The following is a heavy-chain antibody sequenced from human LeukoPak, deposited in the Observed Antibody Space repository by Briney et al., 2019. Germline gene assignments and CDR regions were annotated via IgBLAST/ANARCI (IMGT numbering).Heavy chain of an antibody. CDR1: GGSISSGGFS. J-gene: IGHJ5*02. CDR2: IYYSGST. V-gene: IGHV4-61*08. D-gene: IGHD6-19*01. Sequence: SETLSLTCGVSGGSISSGGFSWSWIRQPPGKGLEWIGYIYYSGSTNYNPSLKSRVTISVDTSKNQFSLKLSSVTAADTAVYYCARDSSGRGFDPWGQGTLVTVSS. CDR3: ARDSSGRGFDP.